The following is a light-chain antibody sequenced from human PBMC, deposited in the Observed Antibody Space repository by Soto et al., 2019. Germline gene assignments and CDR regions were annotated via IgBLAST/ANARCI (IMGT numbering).Light chain of an antibody. Sequence: QSALTQPASVSGSPGQSITISCTGTSGYIGNFNYVSWYQQVPGKAPTLLIYEVTNRPSGVSSRFSGSKSGYTASLTISDLQAEDDADYYCSSFTVHTTPVVFGGGTKLTVL. CDR3: SSFTVHTTPVV. CDR2: EVT. CDR1: SGYIGNFNY. J-gene: IGLJ2*01. V-gene: IGLV2-14*01.